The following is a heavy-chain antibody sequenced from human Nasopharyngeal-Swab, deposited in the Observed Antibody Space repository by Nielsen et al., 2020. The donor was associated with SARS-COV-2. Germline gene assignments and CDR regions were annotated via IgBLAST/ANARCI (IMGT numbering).Heavy chain of an antibody. CDR3: AAGGTGATRPYYYYGMDV. V-gene: IGHV1-58*01. Sequence: SVKVSCKASGFTFTSSAVQWVRQARGQRLEWIGWIVVGSGNTNYAQKLQERVTITRDMSASTAYMELSSLRSEDTAVYYCAAGGTGATRPYYYYGMDVWGQGTTVTVSS. CDR1: GFTFTSSA. J-gene: IGHJ6*02. CDR2: IVVGSGNT. D-gene: IGHD6-6*01.